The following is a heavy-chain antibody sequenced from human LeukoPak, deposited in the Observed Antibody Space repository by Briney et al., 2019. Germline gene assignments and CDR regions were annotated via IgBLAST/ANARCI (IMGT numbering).Heavy chain of an antibody. CDR3: ARLSYHILTGSLEGAFDI. V-gene: IGHV4-30-4*01. CDR1: GGSISSGDYY. J-gene: IGHJ3*02. D-gene: IGHD3-9*01. CDR2: IYYSGST. Sequence: SQTLSLTCTVSGGSISSGDYYWSWIRQPPGKGLEWIGYIYYSGSTYYNPSLKSRVTISVDTSKNQFSLKLSSVAAADTAVYYCARLSYHILTGSLEGAFDIWGQGTMVTVSS.